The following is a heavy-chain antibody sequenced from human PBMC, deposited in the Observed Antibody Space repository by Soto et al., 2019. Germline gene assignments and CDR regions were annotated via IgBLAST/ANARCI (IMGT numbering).Heavy chain of an antibody. CDR1: GFTFTSYS. CDR2: ISSSSSFI. V-gene: IGHV3-21*01. J-gene: IGHJ5*02. D-gene: IGHD3-3*01. CDR3: ARDAGRGYDFSYNWFDL. Sequence: EVQLVESGGGLVKPGGSLRLSCAASGFTFTSYSMNWVRQAPGKGLEWVSSISSSSSFIYYADSVKGRFTISRDNAKNSLFLQMNSLRAEDTAVYYCARDAGRGYDFSYNWFDLWGQGPLVTVSS.